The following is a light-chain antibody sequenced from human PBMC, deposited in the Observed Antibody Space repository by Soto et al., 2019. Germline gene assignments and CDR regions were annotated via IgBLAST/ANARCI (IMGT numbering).Light chain of an antibody. CDR2: GAS. Sequence: VLTQSPVTLSLSPGDRATLSCRASQSVSSFLAWYQQKPGQAPRLLVYGASNRATGIPARFSGSGSGTDFTLTISSLEPEDFGVYYCHQRSNWPPSFGPGTTVDVK. CDR1: QSVSSF. V-gene: IGKV3-11*01. CDR3: HQRSNWPPS. J-gene: IGKJ3*01.